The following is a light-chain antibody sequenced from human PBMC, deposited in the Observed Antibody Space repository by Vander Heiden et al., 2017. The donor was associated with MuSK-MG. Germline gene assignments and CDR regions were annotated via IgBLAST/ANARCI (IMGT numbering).Light chain of an antibody. CDR2: AAS. CDR3: QQYDTYPYT. Sequence: IRMTQSPSSFSASTGDRVTITCRASQGISTYLAWYQQKPGKAPKLLIYAASTLQSGVPSRFSGRGSGTDFTLTISCLQSEDFATYYCQQYDTYPYTFGQGTKLEIK. CDR1: QGISTY. V-gene: IGKV1-8*01. J-gene: IGKJ2*01.